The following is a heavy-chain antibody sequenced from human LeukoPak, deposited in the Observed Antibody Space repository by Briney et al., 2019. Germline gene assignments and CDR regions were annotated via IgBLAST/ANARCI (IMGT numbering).Heavy chain of an antibody. CDR2: ISAYNGNT. CDR1: GYTFTTYG. J-gene: IGHJ4*02. D-gene: IGHD3-22*01. Sequence: ASVTVSCKASGYTFTTYGISWVRQAPGQGLEWMGWISAYNGNTNYAQKLQGRVTMTTDTSTSTAYMELRSLRSDDTAVYYCARSGGDYYDSSGYFKEWGQGTLVTVSS. CDR3: ARSGGDYYDSSGYFKE. V-gene: IGHV1-18*01.